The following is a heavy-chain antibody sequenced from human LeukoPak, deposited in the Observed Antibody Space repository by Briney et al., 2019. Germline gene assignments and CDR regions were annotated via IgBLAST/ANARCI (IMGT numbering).Heavy chain of an antibody. Sequence: GRSLRLSCAASGFTFSSYAMHWVRQAPGEGLEWVAVISYDGSNKYYADSVKGRFTISRDNSKNTLYLQMNGLRAEDTAVYYCANSGTSFYWGQGTLVTASS. CDR1: GFTFSSYA. CDR2: ISYDGSNK. D-gene: IGHD2-2*01. CDR3: ANSGTSFY. J-gene: IGHJ4*02. V-gene: IGHV3-30-3*01.